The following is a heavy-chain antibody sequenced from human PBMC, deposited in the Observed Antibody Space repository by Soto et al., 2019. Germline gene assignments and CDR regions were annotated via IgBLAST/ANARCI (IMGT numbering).Heavy chain of an antibody. CDR2: IDPSDSYT. V-gene: IGHV5-10-1*01. J-gene: IGHJ4*02. CDR3: ARHTSSWYSVDY. D-gene: IGHD6-13*01. Sequence: GESRKISCKGSGYSFTSYWISWVRQMPGKGLGWMGRIDPSDSYTDYSPSFQGHVTISADKSISTAYLQWSSLKASDTAMYDCARHTSSWYSVDYWGQGTLVTVSS. CDR1: GYSFTSYW.